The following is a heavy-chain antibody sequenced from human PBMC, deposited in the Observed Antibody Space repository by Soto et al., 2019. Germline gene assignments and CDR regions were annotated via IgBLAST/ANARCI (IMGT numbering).Heavy chain of an antibody. J-gene: IGHJ6*02. Sequence: TLSLTCTVSGGSISSSSYYWGWIRQPPGKGLEWIGSIYYSGSTYYNPSLKSRVTISVDTSKNQFSLKLSSVTAADTAVYYCARQPLDIVVVPAAVYYYYGMDVWGQGTTVTVSS. D-gene: IGHD2-2*03. CDR3: ARQPLDIVVVPAAVYYYYGMDV. V-gene: IGHV4-39*01. CDR2: IYYSGST. CDR1: GGSISSSSYY.